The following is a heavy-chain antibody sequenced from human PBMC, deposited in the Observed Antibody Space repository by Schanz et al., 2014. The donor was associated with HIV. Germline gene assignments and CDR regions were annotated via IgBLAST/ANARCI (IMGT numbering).Heavy chain of an antibody. J-gene: IGHJ4*02. CDR1: GYTFTSYY. CDR2: INPNSGGT. V-gene: IGHV1-2*02. CDR3: TRLHYYYDRSGFSFDC. D-gene: IGHD3-22*01. Sequence: QVQLVQSGAELKKPGASVKVSCKASGYTFTSYYIHWVRQAPGQGLELMGWINPNSGGTNLAQKFEGRVTMTIDRSITTASMELSRLNSDDTAMYFCTRLHYYYDRSGFSFDCWGQGTLVTVSS.